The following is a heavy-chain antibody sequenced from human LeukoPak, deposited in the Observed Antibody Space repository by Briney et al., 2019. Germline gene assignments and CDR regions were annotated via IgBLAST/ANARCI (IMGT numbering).Heavy chain of an antibody. D-gene: IGHD1-14*01. V-gene: IGHV3-23*01. CDR3: AKEYSVRNQFDY. J-gene: IGHJ4*02. Sequence: HPGGSLRLSCAASGFTFSTYGMNWVRQAPGKGLEWVSAISAGGGNTYYADSVKGRFTISRDNSKNTLFPEMNSLRAEDTAVYYCAKEYSVRNQFDYWGQGTLVAVSS. CDR1: GFTFSTYG. CDR2: ISAGGGNT.